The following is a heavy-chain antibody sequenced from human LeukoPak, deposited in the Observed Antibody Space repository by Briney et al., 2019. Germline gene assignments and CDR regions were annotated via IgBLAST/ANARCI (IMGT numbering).Heavy chain of an antibody. CDR3: AKGRCSTTSCSLGYFDY. Sequence: GGSLRLSCEASGFTFSSYAMSWVRQAPGKGLEWVSGISGSGSSTYYADSVKGSFTISRDNSKNTLYLQMNSLRAEDTALYYCAKGRCSTTSCSLGYFDYWGQGNLVTVSS. CDR1: GFTFSSYA. V-gene: IGHV3-23*01. D-gene: IGHD2-2*01. CDR2: ISGSGSST. J-gene: IGHJ4*02.